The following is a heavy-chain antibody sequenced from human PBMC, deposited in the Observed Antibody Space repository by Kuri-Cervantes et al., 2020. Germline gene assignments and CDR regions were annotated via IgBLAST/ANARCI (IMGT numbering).Heavy chain of an antibody. CDR1: GGSISSSNW. V-gene: IGHV4-4*02. D-gene: IGHD2-21*02. J-gene: IGHJ4*02. CDR3: ARSGSRVTATHSLGY. Sequence: CAVSGGSISSSNWWSWVRQPPGKGLEWIGEIYHSGSTNYNPSLKSRVTISGDTSKNQFSLKLTSVAAADTAVYYCARSGSRVTATHSLGYWGRGTLVTVSS. CDR2: IYHSGST.